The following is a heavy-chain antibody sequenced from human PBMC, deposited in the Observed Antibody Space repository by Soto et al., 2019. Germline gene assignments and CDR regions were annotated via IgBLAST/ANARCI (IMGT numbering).Heavy chain of an antibody. D-gene: IGHD1-1*01. J-gene: IGHJ4*02. Sequence: EVQLVESGGGLVKPGGSLRLSCAVSGFTFSKVWMNWVRQAPGKGLEWVGGIKSKTDGGTTDYAAAVKGRFTITRDDSIDTLYLQMNSLKTDDSAVYFCTTGRDDLLYWGQGTLVTVSS. CDR3: TTGRDDLLY. V-gene: IGHV3-15*07. CDR1: GFTFSKVW. CDR2: IKSKTDGGTT.